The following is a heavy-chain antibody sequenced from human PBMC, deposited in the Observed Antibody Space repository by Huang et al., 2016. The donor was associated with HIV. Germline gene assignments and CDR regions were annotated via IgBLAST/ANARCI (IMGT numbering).Heavy chain of an antibody. CDR1: GFSFSIYS. D-gene: IGHD3-16*01. CDR2: IDNWSYTT. V-gene: IGHV3-48*01. Sequence: EVHLVESGGGLVQPGGSLRLSCAASGFSFSIYSMNWMRQAPGKVPEWVSKIDNWSYTTYYADSVKGRFTISRDNAKNSLYLQLSSLNVDDTAVYYCEGGGYWGQGTPITVSS. CDR3: EGGGY. J-gene: IGHJ4*02.